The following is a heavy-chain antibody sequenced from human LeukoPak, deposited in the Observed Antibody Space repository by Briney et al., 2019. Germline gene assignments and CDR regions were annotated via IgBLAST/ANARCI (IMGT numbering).Heavy chain of an antibody. J-gene: IGHJ3*02. D-gene: IGHD1-26*01. CDR3: ARAGGATNVDAFDI. Sequence: PGGSLRLSGAASGFTFSDYYMSWIRQAPGKGLEWVSYISSSGSTIYYADSVKGRFTISRDNAKNSLYLQMNSLRAEDTAVYYCARAGGATNVDAFDIWGQGTMVTVSS. CDR1: GFTFSDYY. V-gene: IGHV3-11*04. CDR2: ISSSGSTI.